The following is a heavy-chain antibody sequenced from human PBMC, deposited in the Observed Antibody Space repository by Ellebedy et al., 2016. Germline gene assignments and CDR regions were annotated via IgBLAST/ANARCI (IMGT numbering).Heavy chain of an antibody. CDR2: IYYSGST. CDR3: ARQFLGLRGYSYGYARYFDY. D-gene: IGHD5-18*01. J-gene: IGHJ4*02. CDR1: GGSISSSSYY. V-gene: IGHV4-39*01. Sequence: SETLSLTCTVSGGSISSSSYYWGWIRQPPGKGLEWIGSIYYSGSTYYNPSLKSRVTISVDTSKNQFSLKLSSVTAADTAVYYCARQFLGLRGYSYGYARYFDYWGQGTLVTVSS.